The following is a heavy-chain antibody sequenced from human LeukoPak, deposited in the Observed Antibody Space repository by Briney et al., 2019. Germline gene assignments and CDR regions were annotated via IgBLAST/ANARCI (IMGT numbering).Heavy chain of an antibody. CDR1: GYSISRDYY. CDR2: IYFSGNT. V-gene: IGHV4-38-2*02. D-gene: IGHD2-2*03. J-gene: IGHJ4*02. CDR3: ASGYFVHTFDF. Sequence: SETLSLTCTVSGYSISRDYYWGWIRQPPGKGLEWIGSIYFSGNTYYNPSLKTRVTISIDTSKNQFSLKLTSVTAADTAIFYCASGYFVHTFDFWGQGTLGTVSS.